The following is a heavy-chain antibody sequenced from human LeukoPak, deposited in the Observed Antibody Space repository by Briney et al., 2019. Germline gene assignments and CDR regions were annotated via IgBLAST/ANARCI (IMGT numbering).Heavy chain of an antibody. V-gene: IGHV3-30*18. D-gene: IGHD3-3*01. CDR1: GFTVSSNY. Sequence: GGSLRLSCAASGFTVSSNYMSWVRQAPGKGLEWVAVISYDGSNKYYADSVKGRFTISRDNSKNTLYLQMNSLRAEDTAVYYCAKVGEYYDFWSGPRGGFDYWGQGTLVTVSS. CDR2: ISYDGSNK. J-gene: IGHJ4*02. CDR3: AKVGEYYDFWSGPRGGFDY.